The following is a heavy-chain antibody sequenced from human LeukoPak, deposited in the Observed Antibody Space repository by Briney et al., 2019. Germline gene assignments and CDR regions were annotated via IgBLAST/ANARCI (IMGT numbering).Heavy chain of an antibody. CDR2: INHSGST. CDR1: GGSFSGYY. D-gene: IGHD6-13*01. Sequence: PSETLSLTCAVYGGSFSGYYWSWIRQPPGKGLEWIGEINHSGSTSYNPSLKSRVTISVDTSKNQFSLNLTSVTAADTAVYYCARLGWGSNWYRYWGQGTLVTVSS. V-gene: IGHV4-34*01. CDR3: ARLGWGSNWYRY. J-gene: IGHJ4*02.